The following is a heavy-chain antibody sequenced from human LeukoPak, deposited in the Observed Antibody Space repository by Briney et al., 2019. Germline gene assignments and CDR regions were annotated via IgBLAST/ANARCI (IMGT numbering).Heavy chain of an antibody. Sequence: GRSLRLSCAASGFTFDDYAMHWVRQAPGKGLEWVSGISWNSGSIGYADSVKGRFTISRDNAKNSLYLQMNSLRAEDTAVYYCARDPSGYSGYDPNWFDPWGQGTLVTVSS. CDR3: ARDPSGYSGYDPNWFDP. CDR2: ISWNSGSI. J-gene: IGHJ5*02. CDR1: GFTFDDYA. V-gene: IGHV3-9*01. D-gene: IGHD5-12*01.